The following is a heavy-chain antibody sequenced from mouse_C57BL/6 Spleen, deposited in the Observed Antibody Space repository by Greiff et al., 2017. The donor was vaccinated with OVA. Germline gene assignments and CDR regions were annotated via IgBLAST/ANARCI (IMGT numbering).Heavy chain of an antibody. D-gene: IGHD4-1*01. CDR1: GYTFTSYW. CDR2: IDTSDSDT. CDR3: AREGAGAWFAY. V-gene: IGHV1-59*01. J-gene: IGHJ3*01. Sequence: VQLQQPGAELVRPGTSVKLSCQASGYTFTSYWMHWVKQRPGQGLGWIGVIDTSDSDTNYNQKFRGKATLTVYTSSSTAYMQLSSLTSEDSAVYYCAREGAGAWFAYWGQGTLVTVSA.